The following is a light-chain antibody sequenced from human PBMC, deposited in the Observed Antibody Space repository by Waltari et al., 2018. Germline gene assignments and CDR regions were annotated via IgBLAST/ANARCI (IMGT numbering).Light chain of an antibody. V-gene: IGKV3-11*01. CDR1: QSVSSY. CDR2: DAS. CDR3: QQRANWIT. J-gene: IGKJ4*01. Sequence: TQSPVTLSLSPGERATLSCRASQSVSSYLAWYQQKPGQPPRLLIYDASNRATGIPARFSGSGSGTDFTLTISTLEPEDFAVYYCQQRANWITFGGGTKVEI.